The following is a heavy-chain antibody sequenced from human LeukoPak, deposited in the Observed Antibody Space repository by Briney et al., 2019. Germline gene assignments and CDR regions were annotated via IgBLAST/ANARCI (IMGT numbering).Heavy chain of an antibody. CDR3: AREKEQPTFDY. D-gene: IGHD6-13*01. CDR1: GGSISSSSYY. J-gene: IGHJ4*02. CDR2: IKQDGSEK. V-gene: IGHV3-7*01. Sequence: ETLSLTCTVSGGSISSSSYYWGWIRQPPGKGLEWVANIKQDGSEKYYVDSVKGRFTISRDNAKNSLYLQMNSLRAEDTAVYYCAREKEQPTFDYWGQGTLVTVSS.